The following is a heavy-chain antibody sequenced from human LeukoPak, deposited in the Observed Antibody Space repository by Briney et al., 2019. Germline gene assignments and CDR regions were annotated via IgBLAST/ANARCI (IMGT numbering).Heavy chain of an antibody. J-gene: IGHJ3*02. CDR2: TSTYNGNT. Sequence: GASVKVSCKASGDTFPNYGITWVRQAPGQGLEWMGWTSTYNGNTRYAQNFQGRVTMTTGTSTTTAYMELRSLRSDDTAVYFCARAGSSPSSHAFEIWGQGTMVTVSS. D-gene: IGHD6-13*01. V-gene: IGHV1-18*01. CDR3: ARAGSSPSSHAFEI. CDR1: GDTFPNYG.